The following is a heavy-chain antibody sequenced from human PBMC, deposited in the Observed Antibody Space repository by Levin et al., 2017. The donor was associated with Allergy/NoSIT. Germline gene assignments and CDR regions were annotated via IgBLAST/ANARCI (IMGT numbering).Heavy chain of an antibody. D-gene: IGHD6-19*01. CDR2: ISGSGEDT. CDR1: GFIFSSFA. CDR3: AKDWGMAVSGGFDY. Sequence: QSGGSLRLSCAGSGFIFSSFAMSWVRQAPGKGLEWVSAISGSGEDTYSADSVKGRFTISRDNSKDTVFLQMDSLRLEDTAIYYCAKDWGMAVSGGFDYWGHGTLVTVSS. V-gene: IGHV3-23*01. J-gene: IGHJ4*01.